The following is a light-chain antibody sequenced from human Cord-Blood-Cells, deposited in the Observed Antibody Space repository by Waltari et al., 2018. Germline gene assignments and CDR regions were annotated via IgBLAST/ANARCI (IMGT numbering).Light chain of an antibody. V-gene: IGKV3-15*01. CDR2: GAS. J-gene: IGKJ3*01. CDR3: QQYNNGPPDT. CDR1: QSVSSN. Sequence: EIVMTQSPATLSVSPGERATLSCRASQSVSSNLAWYQQKPGQAPRLLIYGASTRATGIPARFSCSGSGTEFTLTISSLQSEDFAVYYCQQYNNGPPDTFGPGTKVDIK.